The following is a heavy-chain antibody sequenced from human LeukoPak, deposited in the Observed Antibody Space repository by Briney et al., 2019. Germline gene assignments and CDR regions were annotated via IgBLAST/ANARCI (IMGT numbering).Heavy chain of an antibody. CDR2: MNPNSGNT. CDR1: GYTFTSYD. D-gene: IGHD4/OR15-4a*01. Sequence: ASVKVSCKASGYTFTSYDINWVRQATGQGLEWMGWMNPNSGNTGYAQKFQGRVTMTRKTSISTAYMELSSLRSEDTAVYYCARAYGGNRRAYYYYMDVWGKGTTVTVPS. J-gene: IGHJ6*03. CDR3: ARAYGGNRRAYYYYMDV. V-gene: IGHV1-8*01.